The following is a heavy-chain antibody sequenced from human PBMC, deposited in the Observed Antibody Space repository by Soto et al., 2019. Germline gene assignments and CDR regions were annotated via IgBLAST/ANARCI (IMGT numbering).Heavy chain of an antibody. CDR2: IYYSGST. Sequence: SETLSLTCTVSGGSISSYYWSWIRQPPGKGLEWIGYIYYSGSTNYNPSLKSRVTISVDTSKNQFSLKLSSVTAADTAVYYCARVGVTTFGDSVDAFDIWGQGTMVTVSS. D-gene: IGHD4-17*01. CDR3: ARVGVTTFGDSVDAFDI. J-gene: IGHJ3*02. CDR1: GGSISSYY. V-gene: IGHV4-59*01.